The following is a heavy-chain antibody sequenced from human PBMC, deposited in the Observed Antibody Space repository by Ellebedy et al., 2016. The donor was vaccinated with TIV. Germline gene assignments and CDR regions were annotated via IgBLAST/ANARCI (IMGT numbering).Heavy chain of an antibody. CDR3: ATERSGSYYNY. V-gene: IGHV3-74*03. J-gene: IGHJ4*02. CDR1: AIIFSSYW. Sequence: PGGSLRLSCEASAIIFSSYWMHWVRHAPGKGLLWVSRINSDGSSTTYADSVKGRFTISRDNTKNTVYLQMNSLRLEDTAVYYCATERSGSYYNYWGQGTLVTVSS. D-gene: IGHD1-26*01. CDR2: INSDGSST.